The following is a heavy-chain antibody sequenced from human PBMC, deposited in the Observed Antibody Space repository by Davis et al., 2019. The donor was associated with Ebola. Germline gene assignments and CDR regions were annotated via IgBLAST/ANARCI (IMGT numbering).Heavy chain of an antibody. V-gene: IGHV3-23*01. CDR1: GFNFNIYT. Sequence: PGGSLRLSCAAPGFNFNIYTMNWVRQSPGQGLEWVPRNSGRGPNSYYADSVKGRFTISRDNSKNTLYLQMDSLRVEDTAVYYCVKDSPGDYYGSGSGSWGQGTLVTVSS. J-gene: IGHJ5*02. CDR2: NSGRGPNS. D-gene: IGHD3-10*01. CDR3: VKDSPGDYYGSGSGS.